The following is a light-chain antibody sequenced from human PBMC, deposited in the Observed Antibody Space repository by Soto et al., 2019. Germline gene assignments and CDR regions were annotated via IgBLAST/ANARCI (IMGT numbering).Light chain of an antibody. Sequence: DIQMTQSPSTLSASVGDRVTITCRASQSISTWLAWYQQRPGKAPRLLIYMASSLESGVPSRFSGSGSGTEFTLTISSLQPDDFATYYCQHYNSFSEYSFGQGTKLEIK. CDR1: QSISTW. V-gene: IGKV1-5*03. CDR3: QHYNSFSEYS. J-gene: IGKJ2*03. CDR2: MAS.